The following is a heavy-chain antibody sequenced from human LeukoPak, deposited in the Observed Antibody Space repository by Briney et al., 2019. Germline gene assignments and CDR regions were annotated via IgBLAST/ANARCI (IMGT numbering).Heavy chain of an antibody. CDR2: INHSGST. Sequence: PSETLSLTCAVYGGSFSGYYWSWIRQPPGKGLEWIGEINHSGSTNYNPSLKSRVTISVDTSKNQFSLKLSSVTAADTAVYYCARDFGETNWFDPWGQGTLVTVSS. CDR3: ARDFGETNWFDP. V-gene: IGHV4-34*01. J-gene: IGHJ5*02. D-gene: IGHD3-10*01. CDR1: GGSFSGYY.